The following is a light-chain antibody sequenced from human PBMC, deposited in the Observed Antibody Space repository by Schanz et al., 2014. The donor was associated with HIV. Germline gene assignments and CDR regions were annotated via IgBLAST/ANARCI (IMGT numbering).Light chain of an antibody. CDR3: QSYDNRLSGII. CDR2: GTS. J-gene: IGLJ2*01. Sequence: QSVLTQPPSVSGAPGQRVTISCTGSKSNIGAGYDVHWYQQLPGTAPKLLIYGTSTRPSGVPDRFSGSKSGTSASLAITRLQAEDEADYYCQSYDNRLSGIIFGGGTKLTVL. CDR1: KSNIGAGYD. V-gene: IGLV1-40*01.